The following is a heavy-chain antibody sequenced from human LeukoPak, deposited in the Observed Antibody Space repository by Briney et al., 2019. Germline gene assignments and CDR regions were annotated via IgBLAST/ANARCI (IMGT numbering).Heavy chain of an antibody. D-gene: IGHD4-4*01. CDR1: GFTFSSYW. CDR3: ARGVYTYYFDY. V-gene: IGHV3-74*01. J-gene: IGHJ4*02. Sequence: PGGSLRLSCAASGFTFSSYWVHWVRQAPGKGLVWVSRINSDGSSTSYADSVKGRFTISRDNAKNTLYLQMNSLRAEDTAVYYCARGVYTYYFDYWGQGTLVTVSS. CDR2: INSDGSST.